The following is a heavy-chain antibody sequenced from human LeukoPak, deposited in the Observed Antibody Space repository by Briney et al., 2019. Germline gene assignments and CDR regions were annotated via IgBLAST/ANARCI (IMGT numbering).Heavy chain of an antibody. CDR3: TKEGPVNAIGGL. V-gene: IGHV3-23*01. D-gene: IGHD2-21*01. CDR2: ISDVGYTT. J-gene: IGHJ4*02. Sequence: PGGSLRLSCVASGFTFISYAMRWVRQAPGKGLEWVSAISDVGYTTYYADSVKGRFTISRENSKNTLYLQISSLRADDTAVYYCTKEGPVNAIGGLWGQGTLVTVSS. CDR1: GFTFISYA.